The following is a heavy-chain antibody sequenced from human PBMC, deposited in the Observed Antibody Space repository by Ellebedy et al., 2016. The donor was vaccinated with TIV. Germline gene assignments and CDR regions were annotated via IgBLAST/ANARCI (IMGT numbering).Heavy chain of an antibody. CDR2: IYQDGSEK. CDR1: GFSFRNYW. CDR3: ARRGSYGDYAVQVNNWFDR. V-gene: IGHV3-7*01. D-gene: IGHD4-17*01. J-gene: IGHJ5*02. Sequence: GGSLRLSCVASGFSFRNYWMGWVRQAPGKGLEWVANIYQDGSEKYYVDSVEGRFTISRDNAKNSLYLEMKGLRAEDTAVYYCARRGSYGDYAVQVNNWFDRWGQGTLVTV.